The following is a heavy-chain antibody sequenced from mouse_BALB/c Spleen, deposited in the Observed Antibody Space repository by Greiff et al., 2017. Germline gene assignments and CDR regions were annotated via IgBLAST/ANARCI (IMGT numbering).Heavy chain of an antibody. CDR2: INPGSGGT. Sequence: QVQLQQSGAELVRPGTSVKVSCKASGYAFTNYLIEWVKQRPGQGLEWIGVINPGSGGTNYNEKFKGKATLTADKSSSTAYMQLSSLTSDDSAVYFCAIITGYWGQGTTLTVSS. D-gene: IGHD1-1*01. J-gene: IGHJ2*01. CDR3: AIITGY. CDR1: GYAFTNYL. V-gene: IGHV1-54*03.